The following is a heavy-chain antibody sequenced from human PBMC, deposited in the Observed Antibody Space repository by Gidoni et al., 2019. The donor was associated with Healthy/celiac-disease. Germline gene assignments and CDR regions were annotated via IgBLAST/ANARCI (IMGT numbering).Heavy chain of an antibody. CDR3: AHRGGDSSVWDGGHFDY. J-gene: IGHJ4*02. Sequence: QITSKESGPTLVNHTPPLTLTCTFSGFSLSTSGVGVGWVRQPPGKALEWLAVIYWDNDKRYSPSLKSRLTTTKDTSKNQVVLTMTNMDPVDTATYYCAHRGGDSSVWDGGHFDYWGQGTLVTVSS. V-gene: IGHV2-5*02. D-gene: IGHD6-19*01. CDR1: GFSLSTSGVG. CDR2: IYWDNDK.